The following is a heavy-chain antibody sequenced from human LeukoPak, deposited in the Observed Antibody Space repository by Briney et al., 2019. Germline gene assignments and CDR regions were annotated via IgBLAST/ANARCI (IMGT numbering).Heavy chain of an antibody. D-gene: IGHD3-10*01. CDR3: ARDKPYYGSESYYNKVRFDP. V-gene: IGHV1-18*01. Sequence: ASVKVSCKASGYTFTSYDISWVRQAPGQGLEWMGWISAYNGNTNYAQKLQGRVTMTTDTSTSTAYVELRSLRSDDTAVYYCARDKPYYGSESYYNKVRFDPWGQGTLVTVSS. CDR1: GYTFTSYD. CDR2: ISAYNGNT. J-gene: IGHJ5*02.